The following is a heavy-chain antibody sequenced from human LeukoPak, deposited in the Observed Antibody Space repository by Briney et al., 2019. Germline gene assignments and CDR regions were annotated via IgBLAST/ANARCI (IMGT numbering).Heavy chain of an antibody. CDR1: GYTFTGYY. CDR3: ARVGYSSGWYNDWFDP. D-gene: IGHD6-19*01. Sequence: ASVKVSCKASGYTFTGYYMHWVRQAPGQGLEWMGRINPNSGGTNYAQKFQGRVTMTRDTSISTAYMAESTRRSDDTAVYYCARVGYSSGWYNDWFDPWGQGTLVTVSS. V-gene: IGHV1-2*06. J-gene: IGHJ5*02. CDR2: INPNSGGT.